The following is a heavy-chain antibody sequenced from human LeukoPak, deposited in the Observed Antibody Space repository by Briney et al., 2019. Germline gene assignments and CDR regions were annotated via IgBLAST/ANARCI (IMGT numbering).Heavy chain of an antibody. CDR2: ISHEGSSK. Sequence: GGSLRLSCVVSGFAFNKYAMHWVRQAPGKGLEWVAVISHEGSSKNYAVSVKGQFTISRDDSKNTVSLQMNSLRLDDTAVYYCAKDKAVTLPLDWIFDLWGRGTLVTVSS. CDR1: GFAFNKYA. CDR3: AKDKAVTLPLDWIFDL. V-gene: IGHV3-30*18. J-gene: IGHJ2*01. D-gene: IGHD4-17*01.